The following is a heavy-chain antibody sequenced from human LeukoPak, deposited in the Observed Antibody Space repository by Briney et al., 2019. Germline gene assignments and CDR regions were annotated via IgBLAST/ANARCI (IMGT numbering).Heavy chain of an antibody. V-gene: IGHV1-2*06. CDR3: ARDSRSYSNWSDP. Sequence: GASVKVSCKASGYTFTGYYMHWVRQAPGQGLEWMGRINPNSGGTNYAQKFQGRVTMTRDTSISTAYMELSRLRSDDTAVYYCARDSRSYSNWSDPWGQGTLVTVSS. J-gene: IGHJ5*02. D-gene: IGHD1-26*01. CDR2: INPNSGGT. CDR1: GYTFTGYY.